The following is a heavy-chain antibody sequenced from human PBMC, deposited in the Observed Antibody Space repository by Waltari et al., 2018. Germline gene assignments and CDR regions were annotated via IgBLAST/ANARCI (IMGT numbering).Heavy chain of an antibody. V-gene: IGHV4-59*11. J-gene: IGHJ5*02. D-gene: IGHD2-2*01. CDR3: ARVPRVVPAARAGIWFDP. CDR1: GGSISSHY. Sequence: QVQLQESGPGLVKPSETLSLTCTVSGGSISSHYWSWIRQPPGKGLEWIGYIYYSGGTKYNPSLKSRVTISVDTSKNQFSLKLSSVTAADTAVYYCARVPRVVPAARAGIWFDPWGQGTLVTVSS. CDR2: IYYSGGT.